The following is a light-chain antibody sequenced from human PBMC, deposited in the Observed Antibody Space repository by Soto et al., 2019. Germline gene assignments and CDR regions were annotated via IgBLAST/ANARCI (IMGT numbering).Light chain of an antibody. V-gene: IGKV1-39*01. J-gene: IGKJ1*01. Sequence: DIPITQTPSSLSASVGDRVTIPCRASQGISTYLNWYRQKPGKAPKLLIYAASSLQSGVPSRFSGSGSETDFTLTISSLQPEDFATYSCQQSYSTTWTFGQGTKVDIK. CDR2: AAS. CDR3: QQSYSTTWT. CDR1: QGISTY.